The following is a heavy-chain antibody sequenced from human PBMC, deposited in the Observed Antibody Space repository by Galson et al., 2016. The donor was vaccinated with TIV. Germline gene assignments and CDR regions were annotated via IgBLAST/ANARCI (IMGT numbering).Heavy chain of an antibody. CDR2: IGTDADRT. Sequence: SLRLSCAASGFTFSNYAMNWVRQAPGKGLEWVSTIGTDADRTHYADSVKGRFTISRDNSKNTLYLQMNNVRAEDTALYHCAKDLDSTGYSVGSTEWGQGTLVTVSS. V-gene: IGHV3-23*01. CDR3: AKDLDSTGYSVGSTE. J-gene: IGHJ4*02. D-gene: IGHD6-25*01. CDR1: GFTFSNYA.